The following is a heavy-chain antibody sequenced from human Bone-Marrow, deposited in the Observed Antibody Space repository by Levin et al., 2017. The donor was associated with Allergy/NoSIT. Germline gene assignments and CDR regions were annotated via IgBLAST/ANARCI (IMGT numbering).Heavy chain of an antibody. CDR2: INNSDSTT. CDR1: GFTFSSYE. CDR3: ARDRRAAAGKDPADY. V-gene: IGHV3-48*03. J-gene: IGHJ4*02. D-gene: IGHD6-13*01. Sequence: GGSLRLSCVASGFTFSSYEMSWVRQAPGKGLEWVSYINNSDSTTYYADSVKGRFTISRDNAKNSLYLQMNSLRAEDTAVYYCARDRRAAAGKDPADYWGQGTLVTVSS.